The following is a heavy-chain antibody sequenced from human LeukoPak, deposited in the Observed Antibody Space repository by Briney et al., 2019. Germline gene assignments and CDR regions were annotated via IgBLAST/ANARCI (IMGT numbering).Heavy chain of an antibody. Sequence: GGSLRLSCAASGFTFSSYEMNWVRQAPGKGLEWVSYISSSGSTIYYADSVKGRFTISRDNSKNTLYLQMNSVRAEDTAVYYCAKDLSTMVRGVIITWGQGTLVTVSS. CDR2: ISSSGSTI. CDR1: GFTFSSYE. CDR3: AKDLSTMVRGVIIT. V-gene: IGHV3-48*03. J-gene: IGHJ4*02. D-gene: IGHD3-10*01.